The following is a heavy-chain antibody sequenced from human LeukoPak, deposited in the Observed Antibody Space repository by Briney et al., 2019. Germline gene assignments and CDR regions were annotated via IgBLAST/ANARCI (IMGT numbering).Heavy chain of an antibody. Sequence: GGSLRLSCVSSGFTFRNLGMHWVRQAPGKGLEWLAVASSDEINQNYADSVKGRFIISRDNSKNTLNLQMNSLRAEDTAVYYCARAEGYGGELDSWGQGTLVTVSS. CDR1: GFTFRNLG. CDR3: ARAEGYGGELDS. J-gene: IGHJ4*02. V-gene: IGHV3-30*03. D-gene: IGHD4-23*01. CDR2: ASSDEINQ.